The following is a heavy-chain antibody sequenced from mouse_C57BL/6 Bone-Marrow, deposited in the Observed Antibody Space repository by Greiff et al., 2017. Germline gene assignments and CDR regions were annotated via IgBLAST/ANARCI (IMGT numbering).Heavy chain of an antibody. Sequence: EVKLMESGGDLVKPGGSLKLSCAASGFTFSSYGMSWVRQTPDKRLEWVATISSGGSYTYYPDSVKGRFTISRDNAKNTLYLQMSSLKSEDTAMYYCARRPITTVVGFDYWGQGTTLTVSS. J-gene: IGHJ2*01. CDR3: ARRPITTVVGFDY. D-gene: IGHD1-1*01. V-gene: IGHV5-6*02. CDR2: ISSGGSYT. CDR1: GFTFSSYG.